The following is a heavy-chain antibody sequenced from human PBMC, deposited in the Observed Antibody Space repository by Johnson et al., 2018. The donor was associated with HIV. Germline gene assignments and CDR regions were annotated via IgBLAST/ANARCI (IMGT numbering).Heavy chain of an antibody. Sequence: QMMLVESGGGLVQPGGSLRLSCAASGFTFSSYGMHWVRQAPGKGLEWVAVISYDGHNEYYADSVEGRFTVSRDNSKNTLYLQMNNLRAEDTALYYCAKSPGKDHGGNSGAFDIWGQGTKVTVSS. CDR2: ISYDGHNE. CDR3: AKSPGKDHGGNSGAFDI. J-gene: IGHJ3*02. CDR1: GFTFSSYG. V-gene: IGHV3-30*19. D-gene: IGHD4-23*01.